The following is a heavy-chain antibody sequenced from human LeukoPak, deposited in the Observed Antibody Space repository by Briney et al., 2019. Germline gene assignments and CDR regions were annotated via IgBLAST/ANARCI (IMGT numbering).Heavy chain of an antibody. J-gene: IGHJ5*02. CDR1: GYTFTSYG. CDR2: ISAYNGNT. V-gene: IGHV1-18*01. D-gene: IGHD2-15*01. CDR3: ARDRLRLGYERTNWFDP. Sequence: ASVKVSCKASGYTFTSYGISWVRQAPGQGLEWMGWISAYNGNTNYAQKLQGRVTMTTDTSTSTAYMELRSLRSDDTAVFYCARDRLRLGYERTNWFDPWGQGTLVTVSS.